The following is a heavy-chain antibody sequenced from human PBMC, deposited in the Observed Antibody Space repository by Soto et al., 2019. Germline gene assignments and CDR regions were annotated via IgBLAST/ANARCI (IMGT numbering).Heavy chain of an antibody. J-gene: IGHJ4*02. CDR3: AREVILTGYRYGNLDH. CDR2: ISYDGSNK. D-gene: IGHD3-9*01. CDR1: GFTFSHYA. V-gene: IGHV3-30*09. Sequence: QVRLVESGGGVVQPGRSLRLSCAASGFTFSHYAMHWVRQAPGKGLEWVAVISYDGSNKYYADSVKGRFAISRDNSKNTLYVQLNSLRAEDTAVYYCAREVILTGYRYGNLDHWGQGTLVTVSS.